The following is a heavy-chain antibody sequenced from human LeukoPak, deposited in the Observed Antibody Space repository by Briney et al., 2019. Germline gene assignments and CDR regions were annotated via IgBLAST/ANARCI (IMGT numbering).Heavy chain of an antibody. Sequence: SETLSLTCAVYGGSFSGYYWSWIRQPPGKGLEWIGEINHSGSTNYNPSLKSRVTISVDTSKNQFSLKLSSVTAADTAVYYCARGSGWYSGAGNRFDPWGQGTLVTVSS. CDR3: ARGSGWYSGAGNRFDP. D-gene: IGHD6-19*01. CDR1: GGSFSGYY. V-gene: IGHV4-34*01. CDR2: INHSGST. J-gene: IGHJ5*02.